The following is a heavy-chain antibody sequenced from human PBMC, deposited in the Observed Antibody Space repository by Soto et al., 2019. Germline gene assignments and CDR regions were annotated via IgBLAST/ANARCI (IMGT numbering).Heavy chain of an antibody. Sequence: RASVKVSCKASGYTFTGYYMHWVRQAPGQGLEWMGWINPNSGSTNYAQKFQGRVTMTRDTSTSTVYMELSSLRSEDTAVYYCARDLVFGDYGSGSYNYYYYGMDVWGQGTTVTVS. V-gene: IGHV1-2*02. CDR3: ARDLVFGDYGSGSYNYYYYGMDV. CDR2: INPNSGST. D-gene: IGHD3-10*01. J-gene: IGHJ6*02. CDR1: GYTFTGYY.